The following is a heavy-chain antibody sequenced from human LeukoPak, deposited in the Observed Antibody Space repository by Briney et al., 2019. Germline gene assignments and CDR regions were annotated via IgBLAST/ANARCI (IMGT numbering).Heavy chain of an antibody. V-gene: IGHV3-7*01. CDR3: EAPATA. CDR2: VNEDGTAK. J-gene: IGHJ5*01. Sequence: GGSLRLSCAVSGFTCSSCWMNWVRQVPGKGLEWVATVNEDGTAKFYVDSVKGRFTIFRDNTRSSLDLQMNSLTVEDTAMYYCEAPATAWGQGTLVTVSS. CDR1: GFTCSSCW.